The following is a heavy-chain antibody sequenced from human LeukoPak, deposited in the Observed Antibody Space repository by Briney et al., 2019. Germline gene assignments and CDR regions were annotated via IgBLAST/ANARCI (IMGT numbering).Heavy chain of an antibody. J-gene: IGHJ6*02. CDR3: ARDETYYYGSGSYYYYYYGMDV. D-gene: IGHD3-10*01. V-gene: IGHV4-61*01. CDR1: GGSVSSGSYY. Sequence: SETLSLTCTVSGGSVSSGSYYWSWIRQPPGKGLEWIGYIYYSRSTNYNPSLKSRVTISVDTSKNQFSLKLSSVTAADTAVYYCARDETYYYGSGSYYYYYYGMDVWGQGTTVTVSS. CDR2: IYYSRST.